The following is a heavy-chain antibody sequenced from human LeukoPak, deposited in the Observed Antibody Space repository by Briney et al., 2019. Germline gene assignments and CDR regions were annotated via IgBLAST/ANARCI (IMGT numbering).Heavy chain of an antibody. CDR1: GYSFTDYY. V-gene: IGHV1-2*02. Sequence: ASVKGSCKASGYSFTDYYMHWVRQAPGPGLEWMGWINPNSGGTNYAQKCQGRVTMTRDTSISTAYMELSRLRSDDTAVYYCARGDSTTGPTLFDYWGQGTLVTVSS. J-gene: IGHJ4*02. CDR3: ARGDSTTGPTLFDY. D-gene: IGHD1-1*01. CDR2: INPNSGGT.